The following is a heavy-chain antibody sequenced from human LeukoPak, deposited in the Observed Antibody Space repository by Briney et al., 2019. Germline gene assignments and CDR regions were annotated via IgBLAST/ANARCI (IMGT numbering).Heavy chain of an antibody. V-gene: IGHV1-69*13. J-gene: IGHJ5*02. Sequence: SVKVSCKASGGTFSNYAISWVRQAPGQGLEWMGGILPIFGTTNYAQKFQGRVTITADESTSTAYMELSSLRSEDTAVYYCARAPPQLSYHYDSSGYSSWFDPWGQGTLVTVSS. CDR3: ARAPPQLSYHYDSSGYSSWFDP. CDR1: GGTFSNYA. CDR2: ILPIFGTT. D-gene: IGHD3-22*01.